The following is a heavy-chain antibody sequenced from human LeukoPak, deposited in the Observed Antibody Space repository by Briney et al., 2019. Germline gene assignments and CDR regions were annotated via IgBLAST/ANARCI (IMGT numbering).Heavy chain of an antibody. V-gene: IGHV3-48*01. J-gene: IGHJ4*02. CDR1: GFTFSNYA. CDR3: ARGFSNYFDS. CDR2: ISGSRSTI. Sequence: GGSLRLSCAASGFTFSNYAMNWVRQAPGRGLEWVSYISGSRSTIYYADSVEGRFTISRDNAKNSLYLQMSSLRAEDTAVYYCARGFSNYFDSWGQGTLVTVSS.